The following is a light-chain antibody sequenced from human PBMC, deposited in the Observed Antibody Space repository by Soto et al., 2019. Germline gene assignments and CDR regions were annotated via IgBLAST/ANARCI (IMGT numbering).Light chain of an antibody. J-gene: IGKJ1*01. CDR2: GAS. Sequence: EIVMTQSPATLSVSPGERATLSCRASQTINNNVAWYQLKDGQVPRLVIYGASTRATDIPARFSGSGSGTEFTLSISSLQSEDFAVYYCQHYGTSRAFGQGTKVDIK. CDR3: QHYGTSRA. V-gene: IGKV3-15*01. CDR1: QTINNN.